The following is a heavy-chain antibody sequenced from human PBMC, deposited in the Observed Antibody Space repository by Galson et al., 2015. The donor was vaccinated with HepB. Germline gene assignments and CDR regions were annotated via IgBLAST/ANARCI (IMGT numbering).Heavy chain of an antibody. CDR3: AKDWGFMVRGVITRPYGMDV. Sequence: SLRLSCAASGFTFSSYGMHWVRQAPGKGLEWVAVISYDGSNKYYADPVKGRFTISRDNSKNTLYLQMNSLRAEDTAVYYCAKDWGFMVRGVITRPYGMDVWGQGTTVTVSS. CDR1: GFTFSSYG. V-gene: IGHV3-30*18. CDR2: ISYDGSNK. D-gene: IGHD3-10*01. J-gene: IGHJ6*02.